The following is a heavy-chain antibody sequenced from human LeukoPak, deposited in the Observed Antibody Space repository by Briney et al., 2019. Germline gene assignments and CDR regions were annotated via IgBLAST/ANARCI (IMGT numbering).Heavy chain of an antibody. V-gene: IGHV1-8*01. J-gene: IGHJ4*02. CDR1: GYTLTSYD. CDR2: MNPNSGNT. Sequence: SVKVSCKASGYTLTSYDINWVRQATGQGLEWMGWMNPNSGNTGYAQKFQGRVTMTRNTSISTAYMELSSLRSEDTAVYYCARGRGPKTYYYDSSGYYHDYWGQGTLVTVSS. CDR3: ARGRGPKTYYYDSSGYYHDY. D-gene: IGHD3-22*01.